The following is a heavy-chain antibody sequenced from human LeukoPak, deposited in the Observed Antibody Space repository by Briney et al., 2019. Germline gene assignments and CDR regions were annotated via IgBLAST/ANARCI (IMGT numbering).Heavy chain of an antibody. Sequence: GGSLRLSCAASGFTFSSYSMNWVRQAPGKGLEWVSSISSSSSYIYYADSVKGRFTISRDNAKNSLYLQMNSLRAEDTAVYYCARVVIHYDILTGYFDYWGQGTLVTVSS. CDR2: ISSSSSYI. J-gene: IGHJ4*02. D-gene: IGHD3-9*01. CDR1: GFTFSSYS. V-gene: IGHV3-21*06. CDR3: ARVVIHYDILTGYFDY.